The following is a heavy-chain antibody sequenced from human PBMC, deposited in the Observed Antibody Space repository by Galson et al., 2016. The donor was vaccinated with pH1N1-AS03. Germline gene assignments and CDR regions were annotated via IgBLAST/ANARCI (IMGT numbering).Heavy chain of an antibody. J-gene: IGHJ4*02. D-gene: IGHD5-24*01. CDR1: GVTVGNNY. CDR2: VNGGGDVT. V-gene: IGHV3-23*01. CDR3: AKGHNSVTPAGSD. Sequence: SLRLSCAASGVTVGNNYMRWVRQAPGKGLEWVAAVNGGGDVTKYADSVKGRFSISRDNYRKTVFLHMNSLTPEDKAVYYYAKGHNSVTPAGSDWGQGTLVTVSS.